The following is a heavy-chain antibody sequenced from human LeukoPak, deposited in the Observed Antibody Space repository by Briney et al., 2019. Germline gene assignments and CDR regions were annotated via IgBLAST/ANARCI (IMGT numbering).Heavy chain of an antibody. J-gene: IGHJ4*02. Sequence: ASVTVSCKASGYTFTSYDINWVRQATGQGLEWMGWMNPNSGNTGYAQKFQGRVTMTRNTSISTAYMELSSLRSEDTAVYYCARVDSRGGWYNYWGQGTLVTVSS. D-gene: IGHD6-19*01. CDR1: GYTFTSYD. V-gene: IGHV1-8*01. CDR2: MNPNSGNT. CDR3: ARVDSRGGWYNY.